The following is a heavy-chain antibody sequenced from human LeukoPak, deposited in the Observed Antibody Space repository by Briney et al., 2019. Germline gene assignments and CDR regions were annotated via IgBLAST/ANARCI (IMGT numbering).Heavy chain of an antibody. J-gene: IGHJ5*02. CDR1: GGSVSSGSYY. D-gene: IGHD3-10*01. CDR2: IYYSGST. Sequence: SETLSLTCTVSGGSVSSGSYYWSWIRQPPGKGPEWIGYIYYSGSTNYNPSLKSRVTISVDTSKNQFSLKLSSVTAADTAVYYCAREKLLWFGELLNWFDPWGQGTLVTVSS. V-gene: IGHV4-61*01. CDR3: AREKLLWFGELLNWFDP.